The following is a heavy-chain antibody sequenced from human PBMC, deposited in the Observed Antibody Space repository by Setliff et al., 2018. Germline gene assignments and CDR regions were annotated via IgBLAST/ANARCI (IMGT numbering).Heavy chain of an antibody. Sequence: ASVKVSCKASGCIFTKYGINWVRQAPGQGLEWMGWIGDYNGNTLHAQNFQGRLTVTTDTSTNTAYMELRSLRSDDTAVYYCAQTKGFVDGYLDPWGQGTLVTVSS. D-gene: IGHD2-21*02. CDR3: AQTKGFVDGYLDP. CDR1: GCIFTKYG. J-gene: IGHJ5*02. V-gene: IGHV1-18*01. CDR2: IGDYNGNT.